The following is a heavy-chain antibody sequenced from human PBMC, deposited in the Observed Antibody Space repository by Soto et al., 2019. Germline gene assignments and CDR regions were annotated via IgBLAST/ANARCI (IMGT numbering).Heavy chain of an antibody. D-gene: IGHD2-21*01. Sequence: KPTSEDPGESINCKSLYWVRHAPGKGLEWMGWINPKNGVTKYGQKFQGRLTMTRDTSTSTAYMELSRLQSDDTAVYYCAKEGVIAAPPPYNCFDSWGQGVLVTV. CDR2: INPKNGVT. J-gene: IGHJ5*01. CDR3: AKEGVIAAPPPYNCFDS. V-gene: IGHV1-2*02. CDR1: GESINCKS.